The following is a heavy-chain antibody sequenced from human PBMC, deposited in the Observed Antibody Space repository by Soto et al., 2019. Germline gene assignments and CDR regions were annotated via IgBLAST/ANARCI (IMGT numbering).Heavy chain of an antibody. D-gene: IGHD6-13*01. Sequence: QLLESGPGLVKPSETLSLTCTVSGGSISSSSYYWGWIRQPPGKGLEWMGSIYYSGSTYYNPSLKSRVTISVDTSKNQFSLKLSSVTAADTAVYYCARDSSSWYGSYYYYYYGMDVWGQGTTVTVSS. J-gene: IGHJ6*02. CDR1: GGSISSSSYY. V-gene: IGHV4-39*02. CDR3: ARDSSSWYGSYYYYYYGMDV. CDR2: IYYSGST.